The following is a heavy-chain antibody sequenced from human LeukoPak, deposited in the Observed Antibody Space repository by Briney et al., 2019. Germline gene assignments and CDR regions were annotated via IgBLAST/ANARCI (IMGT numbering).Heavy chain of an antibody. CDR1: GFTFSSYS. V-gene: IGHV3-48*01. D-gene: IGHD2-2*02. Sequence: GGSLRLSCAASGFTFSSYSMNWVRQAPGKGLEWVSYISTSSSTIYYAGSVKGRFTISRDNAKNSLFLQMNSLRAEDTAVYYCARVDRSSTSCHRGTDYWGQGTLVTVSS. CDR2: ISTSSSTI. CDR3: ARVDRSSTSCHRGTDY. J-gene: IGHJ4*02.